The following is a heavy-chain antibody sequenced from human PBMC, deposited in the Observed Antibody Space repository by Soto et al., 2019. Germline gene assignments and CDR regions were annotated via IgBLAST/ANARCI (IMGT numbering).Heavy chain of an antibody. CDR2: IFYSGTT. V-gene: IGHV4-31*03. CDR3: GGLLFYSRRRTSDL. Sequence: LSLTCSGSGGTISSSGYFWCWIRQPTGKGLEWIVNIFYSGTTYYNPSLKSRVTISVDTSKTQFSLKPSSVPAASTAIYFRGGLLFYSRRRTSDL. J-gene: IGHJ2*01. CDR1: GGTISSSGYF. D-gene: IGHD3-3*01.